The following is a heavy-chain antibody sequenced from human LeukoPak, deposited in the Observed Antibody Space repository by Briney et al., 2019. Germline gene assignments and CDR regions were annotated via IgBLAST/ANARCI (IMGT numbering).Heavy chain of an antibody. Sequence: GGSLRLSCAASGFTFNSFAMSWVRQAPGKGLEWVSGIDESGAGTFYADSVKGRFTISRDNANNSLYLQMNSLRDEDTAVYYCARGGTSSSLAYWGQGTLVTVSS. V-gene: IGHV3-23*01. CDR1: GFTFNSFA. D-gene: IGHD4-23*01. CDR3: ARGGTSSSLAY. J-gene: IGHJ4*02. CDR2: IDESGAGT.